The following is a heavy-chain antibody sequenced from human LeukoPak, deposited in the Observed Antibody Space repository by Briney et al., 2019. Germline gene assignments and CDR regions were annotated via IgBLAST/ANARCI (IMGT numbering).Heavy chain of an antibody. J-gene: IGHJ3*02. D-gene: IGHD2-21*02. Sequence: GGSLRLSCAASGFTFSDESMNWVRQAPGKGLEWVAHIRSNSVTKSYADTVKGRFTISRDNAKKSLYLQMNSLRDEDTAVYYCVRDTAFAFDIWGQGTMVTVSS. CDR3: VRDTAFAFDI. CDR2: IRSNSVTK. CDR1: GFTFSDES. V-gene: IGHV3-48*02.